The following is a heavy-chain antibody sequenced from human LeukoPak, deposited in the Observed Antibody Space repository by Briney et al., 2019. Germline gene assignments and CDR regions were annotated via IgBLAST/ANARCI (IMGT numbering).Heavy chain of an antibody. CDR2: IRGSGGGT. J-gene: IGHJ4*02. V-gene: IGHV3-23*01. D-gene: IGHD6-19*01. Sequence: GGSLRLSCAVSGITLSNYGMSWVRQAPGKGLEWVAGIRGSGGGTNYADSVKGRFTISRDNPKNTLFLRMDSLRVDDTAMYYCAKLPADSSDTNWGQGTLVTVSS. CDR3: AKLPADSSDTN. CDR1: GITLSNYG.